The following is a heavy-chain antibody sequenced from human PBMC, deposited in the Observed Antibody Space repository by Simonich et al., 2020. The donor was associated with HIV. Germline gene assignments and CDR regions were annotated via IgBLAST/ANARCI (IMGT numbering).Heavy chain of an antibody. CDR2: IYYRANT. V-gene: IGHV4-31*03. CDR3: ARVGIRMYAFDI. J-gene: IGHJ3*02. D-gene: IGHD1-20*01. Sequence: QVQLQESGPGLVKPSQTLSLTCTVSGGSISSDCYYWSWRRPHPGKGLEWIWYIYYRANTYYHPSLKSRFTISVDTSKNQFSLKLSSVTAADTAVYYCARVGIRMYAFDIWGQGTMVTVSS. CDR1: GGSISSDCYY.